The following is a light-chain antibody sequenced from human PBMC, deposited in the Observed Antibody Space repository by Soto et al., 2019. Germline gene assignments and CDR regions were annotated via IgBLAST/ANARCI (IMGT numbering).Light chain of an antibody. CDR2: SSY. CDR3: SALDDSLKAI. Sequence: QSVLTQPPSVSGTPGQRVTISCSGSSSNIGSNSVNWYQQFPGTAPRLLIYSSYQRPSGVPDRFSGSQSGTSSSLSISGLQSHDEADYYCSALDDSLKAIFGGGTQLTVL. J-gene: IGLJ7*01. CDR1: SSNIGSNS. V-gene: IGLV1-44*01.